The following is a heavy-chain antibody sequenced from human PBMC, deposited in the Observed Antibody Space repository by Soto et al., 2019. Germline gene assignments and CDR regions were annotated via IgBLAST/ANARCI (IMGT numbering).Heavy chain of an antibody. V-gene: IGHV3-74*01. J-gene: IGHJ6*03. CDR1: GFTFSNYW. Sequence: EVQLVEYGGGLVQPGGSLRLSCVASGFTFSNYWMYWVRQAPGKGLVWVSRINSDGSVSSYADSVKARLTISRDNIKDSLYMQMDSVRADDTAVYSCTRGDCVCGTCYSLAASFCYYLVVLGQGTTVTI. D-gene: IGHD2-21*02. CDR3: TRGDCVCGTCYSLAASFCYYLVV. CDR2: INSDGSVS.